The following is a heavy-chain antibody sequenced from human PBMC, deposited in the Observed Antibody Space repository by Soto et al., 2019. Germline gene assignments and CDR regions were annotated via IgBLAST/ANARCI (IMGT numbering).Heavy chain of an antibody. CDR2: IYHSGST. Sequence: SETLSLTCAVSGGSISSGGYSWSWIRQPPGKGLEWIGYIYHSGSTYYNPSLKSRVTISVDRSKNQFSLKLSSVTAADTAVYYCAREGKNDILTGFFDYWGQGTLVTVSS. V-gene: IGHV4-30-2*01. J-gene: IGHJ4*02. CDR3: AREGKNDILTGFFDY. D-gene: IGHD3-9*01. CDR1: GGSISSGGYS.